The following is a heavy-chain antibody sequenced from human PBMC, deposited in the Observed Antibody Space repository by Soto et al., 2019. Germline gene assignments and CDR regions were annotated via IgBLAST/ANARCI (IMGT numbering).Heavy chain of an antibody. CDR3: ARVLGWYYAFDI. CDR2: IYYSGST. V-gene: IGHV4-61*01. D-gene: IGHD6-19*01. J-gene: IGHJ3*02. Sequence: QVQLQESGPGLVKPSETLSLTCTVSGGSVSSGSYYWSWIRQPPGKGLEWIGYIYYSGSTNYNPSLKSRVTIPVDTSKNQFSLKLSSVTAADTAVYYCARVLGWYYAFDIWGQGTMVTVSS. CDR1: GGSVSSGSYY.